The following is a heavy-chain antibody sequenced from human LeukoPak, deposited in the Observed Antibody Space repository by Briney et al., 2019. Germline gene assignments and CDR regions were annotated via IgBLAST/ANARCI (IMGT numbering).Heavy chain of an antibody. V-gene: IGHV4-31*03. CDR1: SVSITSGGYY. Sequence: MASQTLSLTCTVSSVSITSGGYYWNWIRQHPGKGLEWIGYIYYSGSTFYNPSLKSRVTMSVDTSKNPFSLKLSSVTAAHTAVYYCARAPKGMTTVRYYYYYYMDVWGKGTTVTVSS. J-gene: IGHJ6*03. CDR2: IYYSGST. CDR3: ARAPKGMTTVRYYYYYYMDV. D-gene: IGHD4-11*01.